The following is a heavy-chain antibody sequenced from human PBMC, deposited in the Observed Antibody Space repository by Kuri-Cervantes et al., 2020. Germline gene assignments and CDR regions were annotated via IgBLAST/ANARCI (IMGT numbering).Heavy chain of an antibody. Sequence: GGSLRLSCAASGFTFSSYGMHWVRQAPGKGLEWVAVISYDGSNKYYADSVKGRFTISRDNSKNTLYLQMNSLRAEDTAVYYCAKARVGHYDSSGYFDYWGQGTLVTVSS. CDR3: AKARVGHYDSSGYFDY. D-gene: IGHD3-22*01. V-gene: IGHV3-30*18. J-gene: IGHJ4*02. CDR2: ISYDGSNK. CDR1: GFTFSSYG.